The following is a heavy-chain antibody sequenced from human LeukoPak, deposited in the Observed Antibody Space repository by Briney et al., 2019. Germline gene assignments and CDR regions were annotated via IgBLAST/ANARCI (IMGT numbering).Heavy chain of an antibody. V-gene: IGHV3-21*04. J-gene: IGHJ4*02. D-gene: IGHD2-21*02. CDR1: GFTFSSYS. Sequence: AGGSLRLSCAASGFTFSSYSIHWVRQAPGKGLEWVSSITYSGNYIQYADSVQGRFTISRDNSKNTLYLQMNSLRAEDTAVYYCAKAPPCGGDCYQWELDYWGQGTLVTVSS. CDR3: AKAPPCGGDCYQWELDY. CDR2: ITYSGNYI.